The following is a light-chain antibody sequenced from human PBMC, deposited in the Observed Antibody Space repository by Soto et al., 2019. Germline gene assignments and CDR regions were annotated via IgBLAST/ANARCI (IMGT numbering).Light chain of an antibody. V-gene: IGLV4-69*01. Sequence: QLVLTQSPSASASLGASVKLTCTLTSGHSSYAIAWHQQQPEKGPRYLMNLNGDGSHNKGDGIPDRFSGSSSGAERYLTISSLQSEDEADYSCQTWGTGIQVFGGGTKVTVL. CDR1: SGHSSYA. J-gene: IGLJ3*02. CDR3: QTWGTGIQV. CDR2: LNGDGSH.